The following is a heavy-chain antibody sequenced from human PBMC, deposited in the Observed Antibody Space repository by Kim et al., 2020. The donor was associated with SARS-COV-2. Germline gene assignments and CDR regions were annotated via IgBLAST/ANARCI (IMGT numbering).Heavy chain of an antibody. J-gene: IGHJ4*02. CDR3: ARGSLRRCSGGSCYAY. CDR1: GYTFTSYD. Sequence: ASVKVSCKASGYTFTSYDINWVRQATGQGLEWMVWMNPNSGNTGYAQKFQGRVTTTRNTSISTAYMELSSLRSEDTAVYYCARGSLRRCSGGSCYAYWGQGTLVTVSS. V-gene: IGHV1-8*01. CDR2: MNPNSGNT. D-gene: IGHD2-15*01.